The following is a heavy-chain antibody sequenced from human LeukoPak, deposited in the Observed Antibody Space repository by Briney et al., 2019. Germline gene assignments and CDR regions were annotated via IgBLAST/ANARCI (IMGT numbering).Heavy chain of an antibody. Sequence: GGSVSPSCKASGYTFTGYYMHWVRQAPGQGLEWMGWVNPNSGGTNYAQQFQGRDTMTRDTSISTASMELSRLRSDDTAVYYCARDRVRAAGSSQDYWGPGNL. J-gene: IGHJ4*01. CDR2: VNPNSGGT. CDR1: GYTFTGYY. CDR3: ARDRVRAAGSSQDY. D-gene: IGHD6-13*01. V-gene: IGHV1-2*02.